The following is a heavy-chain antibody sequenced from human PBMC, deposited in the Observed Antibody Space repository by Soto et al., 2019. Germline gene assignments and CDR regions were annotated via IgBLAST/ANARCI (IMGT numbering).Heavy chain of an antibody. CDR1: GGSFSGHY. J-gene: IGHJ4*02. CDR3: VRGITLIEAVQGGAPDKYYFDS. D-gene: IGHD3-22*01. V-gene: IGHV4-34*01. Sequence: ETLSLTCAVYGGSFSGHYWSWIRQSPGRGLEWIGEINHSGATNYSPSLKSRITLLVDTSKNQFSLKLRSVTAADTAVYYCVRGITLIEAVQGGAPDKYYFDSWGQGTRVTVSS. CDR2: INHSGAT.